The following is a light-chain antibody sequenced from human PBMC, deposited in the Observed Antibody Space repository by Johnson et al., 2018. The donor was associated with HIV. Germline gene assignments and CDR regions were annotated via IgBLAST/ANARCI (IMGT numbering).Light chain of an antibody. Sequence: QSVLTQPPSVSAAPGQKVTISCSGSSSNIGNNYVSWYQVLPGTAPKLLIYENNKRPSGIPDRFSGSKSGTSATLGITGLQTGDEADYYCGTWDSSLGYVFGTGTKFTVL. V-gene: IGLV1-51*01. CDR1: SSNIGNNY. J-gene: IGLJ1*01. CDR3: GTWDSSLGYV. CDR2: ENN.